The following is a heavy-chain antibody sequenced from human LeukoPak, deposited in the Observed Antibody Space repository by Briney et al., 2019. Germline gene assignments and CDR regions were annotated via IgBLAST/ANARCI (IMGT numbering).Heavy chain of an antibody. V-gene: IGHV3-30-3*01. CDR2: ISYDGSNK. CDR3: ARDLHSGSYSRFDY. Sequence: PGGSLRLSCAASGFTFSSYAMHWVRQAPGKGLEWVAVISYDGSNKYYADSVKGRFTISRDNSKNTLYLQMNSLRAEDTAVYYCARDLHSGSYSRFDYWGQGTLVTVSS. D-gene: IGHD1-26*01. J-gene: IGHJ4*02. CDR1: GFTFSSYA.